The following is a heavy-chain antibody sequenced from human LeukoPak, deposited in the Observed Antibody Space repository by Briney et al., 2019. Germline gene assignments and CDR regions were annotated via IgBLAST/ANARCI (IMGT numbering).Heavy chain of an antibody. J-gene: IGHJ3*01. V-gene: IGHV3-72*01. CDR3: ASDGAAGSDSAFDV. CDR2: TRRKARSYST. CDR1: GFIGSDYH. Sequence: GGSLRLSCAASGFIGSDYHMDWVRQAPGKGLEWVGRTRRKARSYSTEYAASVKGRFTISRDDSKNLVFLQMNSLKTEDTALYYCASDGAAGSDSAFDVWGQGTMVTVSS. D-gene: IGHD6-25*01.